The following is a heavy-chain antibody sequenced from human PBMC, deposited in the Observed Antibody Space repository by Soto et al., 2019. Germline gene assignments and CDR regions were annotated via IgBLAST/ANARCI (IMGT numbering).Heavy chain of an antibody. D-gene: IGHD6-13*01. CDR2: INWNSGSI. Sequence: GGSLRLSCAASGFAFDDYAMHWVRQVPGKGLEWVSGINWNSGSIGYGDSVKGRFAISRDNAKNSLHLQMNSLSAEDTAFYYCVKDESINWYSGHFRHWGQGTLVTVSS. V-gene: IGHV3-9*01. J-gene: IGHJ1*01. CDR3: VKDESINWYSGHFRH. CDR1: GFAFDDYA.